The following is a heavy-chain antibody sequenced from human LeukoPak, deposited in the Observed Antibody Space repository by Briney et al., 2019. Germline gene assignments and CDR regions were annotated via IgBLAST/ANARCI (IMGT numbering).Heavy chain of an antibody. Sequence: GASVKVSCKASGYTFTGYYMNWVRQAPGQGLEWMGWINPNSGVTNYAQKFQGRVTMTRDTSISTAYMELSRLRSDDTAVYYCARDPIFRHGYYYYYYYMDVWGKGTTVTVSS. J-gene: IGHJ6*03. CDR1: GYTFTGYY. CDR2: INPNSGVT. CDR3: ARDPIFRHGYYYYYYYMDV. V-gene: IGHV1-2*02. D-gene: IGHD3-3*02.